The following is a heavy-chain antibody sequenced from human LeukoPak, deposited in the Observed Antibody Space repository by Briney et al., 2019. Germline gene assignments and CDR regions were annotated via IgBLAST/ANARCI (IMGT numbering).Heavy chain of an antibody. Sequence: GGSLRLSCAASGFTFSSYSMNWVRQAPGKGLEWVPSISSSSSYIYYADSVKGRFTISRDNSKNTLYLQMNSLRAEDTAVYYCASSYGDDATFDYWGQGTLVTVSS. J-gene: IGHJ4*02. V-gene: IGHV3-21*01. D-gene: IGHD4-17*01. CDR2: ISSSSSYI. CDR3: ASSYGDDATFDY. CDR1: GFTFSSYS.